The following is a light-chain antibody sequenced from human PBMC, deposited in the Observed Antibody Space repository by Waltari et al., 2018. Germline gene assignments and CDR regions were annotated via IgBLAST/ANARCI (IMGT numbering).Light chain of an antibody. CDR2: WAS. J-gene: IGKJ4*01. Sequence: DIVMTQSPDSLAVSLGERATINCKSSQSVLYSSNNKNYLAWYQQKPGQHPKLLIYWASTRESGVPGRFSGSGSGTDFTLTISSLQAEDVAVYYCQQYYSTPPTFGGGTKVEIK. V-gene: IGKV4-1*01. CDR3: QQYYSTPPT. CDR1: QSVLYSSNNKNY.